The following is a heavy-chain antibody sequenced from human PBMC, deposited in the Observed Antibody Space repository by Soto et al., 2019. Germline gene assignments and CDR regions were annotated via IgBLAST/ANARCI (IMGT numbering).Heavy chain of an antibody. D-gene: IGHD5-18*01. Sequence: GGSLRLSCAASGFTFSSYAMHWVRQAPGKGLEWVAVISYDGSNKYYADSVKGRFTISRDNSKNTLYLQMNSLRAEDTAVYYCARVSADTAMVPYGMDVWGQGTTVTASS. CDR1: GFTFSSYA. CDR3: ARVSADTAMVPYGMDV. J-gene: IGHJ6*02. V-gene: IGHV3-30-3*01. CDR2: ISYDGSNK.